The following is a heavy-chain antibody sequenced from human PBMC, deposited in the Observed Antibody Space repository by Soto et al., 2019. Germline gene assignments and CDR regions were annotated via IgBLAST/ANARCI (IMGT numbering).Heavy chain of an antibody. J-gene: IGHJ3*02. D-gene: IGHD2-15*01. Sequence: GGSLRLSCAASGFTFDDYAMHWVRQAPGKGLEWVSGISWNSGSIGYADSVKGRFTISRDNAKNSLYLQMNSLRAEDTALYYCAREGHYCSGGSCYFRNQGHAFDIWGQGTMVTVSS. CDR1: GFTFDDYA. V-gene: IGHV3-9*01. CDR2: ISWNSGSI. CDR3: AREGHYCSGGSCYFRNQGHAFDI.